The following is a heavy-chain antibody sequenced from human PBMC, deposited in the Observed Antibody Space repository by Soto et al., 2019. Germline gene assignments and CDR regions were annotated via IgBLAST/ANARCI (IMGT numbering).Heavy chain of an antibody. CDR2: IRDKANSYTT. V-gene: IGHV3-72*01. CDR3: ARRPGSGRSVDY. CDR1: GFTFSDHY. J-gene: IGHJ4*02. D-gene: IGHD3-10*01. Sequence: EVQLVESGGGLVQPGGSLRLSCAASGFTFSDHYMDWVRQAPGKGLEWVGLIRDKANSYTTEYAASVRGRFTISGDESKNSVYLPMTSLKTEDTAVYYCARRPGSGRSVDYWGQGTLVTVSS.